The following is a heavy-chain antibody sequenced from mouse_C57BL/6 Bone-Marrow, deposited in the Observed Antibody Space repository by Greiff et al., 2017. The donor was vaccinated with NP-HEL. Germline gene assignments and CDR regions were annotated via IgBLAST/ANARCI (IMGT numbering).Heavy chain of an antibody. CDR1: GFTFSDYG. CDR3: ARTGYYGSRRFGY. V-gene: IGHV5-15*01. D-gene: IGHD1-1*01. Sequence: VQLKESGGGLVQPGGSLKLSCAASGFTFSDYGMAWVRQAPRKGPEWVAFISNLAYSIYYADTVTGRFTITRENAKNTLYLEMSSLRSEDTAMYCCARTGYYGSRRFGYWGQGTLVTVSA. J-gene: IGHJ3*01. CDR2: ISNLAYSI.